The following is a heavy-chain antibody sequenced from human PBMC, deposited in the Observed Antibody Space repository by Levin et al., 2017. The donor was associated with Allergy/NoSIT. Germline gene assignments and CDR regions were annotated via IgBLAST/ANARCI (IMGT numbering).Heavy chain of an antibody. Sequence: GESLKISCAASGFTFSSYAMHWIRQAPGKGLEWVAVISYDGSNKYYADSVKGRFTISRDNSKNTLYLQMNSLRAEDTAVYYCARDTYYYDSSGYFFDYWGQGTLVTVSS. D-gene: IGHD3-22*01. J-gene: IGHJ4*02. V-gene: IGHV3-30-3*01. CDR2: ISYDGSNK. CDR1: GFTFSSYA. CDR3: ARDTYYYDSSGYFFDY.